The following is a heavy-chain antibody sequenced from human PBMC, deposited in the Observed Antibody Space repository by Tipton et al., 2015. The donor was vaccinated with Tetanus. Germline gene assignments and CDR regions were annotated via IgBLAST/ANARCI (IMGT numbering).Heavy chain of an antibody. CDR1: GGSISSGGYY. CDR3: ARDQARGARGWNYFDY. J-gene: IGHJ4*02. CDR2: IYNSGST. D-gene: IGHD1-26*01. Sequence: LVQPSQTLSLTCTVSGGSISSGGYYWSWIRQHPGKGLEWIGDIYNSGSTYYNPSLKSRVTISVDTSKSQFSLKLNSVTAADTAVYFCARDQARGARGWNYFDYWGQGTQVTVSS. V-gene: IGHV4-31*03.